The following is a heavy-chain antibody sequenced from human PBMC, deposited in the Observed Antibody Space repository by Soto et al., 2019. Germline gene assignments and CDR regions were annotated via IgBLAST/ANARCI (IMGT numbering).Heavy chain of an antibody. CDR1: GGSISSCY. CDR3: AIRCGSCFDY. Sequence: QVQLQESGPGLVKPSETLSLTCTVSGGSISSCYWCWIRQRPGKGLEWIGYSYYSGSTNDNPSLKSRVTLSVDTSKNQFALEPSSVSAADRAVYYCAIRCGSCFDYWGQGTLVTVSS. CDR2: SYYSGST. D-gene: IGHD1-26*01. V-gene: IGHV4-59*08. J-gene: IGHJ4*02.